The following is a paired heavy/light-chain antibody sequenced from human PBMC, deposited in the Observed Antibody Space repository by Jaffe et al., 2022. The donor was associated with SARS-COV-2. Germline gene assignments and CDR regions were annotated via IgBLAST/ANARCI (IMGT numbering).Heavy chain of an antibody. J-gene: IGHJ6*02. CDR3: ARGANADYDGYYYAMDV. CDR2: TRNKARSYTT. CDR1: GFSFSDHY. D-gene: IGHD4-17*01. Sequence: VLLVESGGGLVQPGGSLRLSCAASGFSFSDHYMDWVRQAPGKGLEWVGRTRNKARSYTTEYAASVKGRFSISRDDSKNSLYLQMNSLKTEDTAVYYCARGANADYDGYYYAMDVWGQGTTVTVSS. V-gene: IGHV3-72*01.
Light chain of an antibody. CDR2: KAS. CDR1: QSIGSR. CDR3: QQYDDYPLT. J-gene: IGKJ4*01. V-gene: IGKV1-5*03. Sequence: DVQMTQSPSTLSASVGDRVTITCRASQSIGSRIAWYQQEPGKAPKLLISKASSLESGVPSRFGGSGSGAEFSLTISSLQPDDFATYYCQQYDDYPLTFGGGTKVEVK.